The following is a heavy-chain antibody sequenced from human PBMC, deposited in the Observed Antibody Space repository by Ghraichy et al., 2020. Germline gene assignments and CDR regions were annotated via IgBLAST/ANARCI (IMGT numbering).Heavy chain of an antibody. CDR3: AKDRSWYSSSWCSDY. V-gene: IGHV3-23*01. CDR2: ISGSGGST. CDR1: GFPFSSYA. D-gene: IGHD6-13*01. Sequence: LSLTCAASGFPFSSYAMSWVRQAPGKGLEWVSVISGSGGSTYYADSVKGRFTISRDNSKNTLYLQMNSLRAEDTAVYYWAKDRSWYSSSWCSDYWGQGTLVTVSS. J-gene: IGHJ4*02.